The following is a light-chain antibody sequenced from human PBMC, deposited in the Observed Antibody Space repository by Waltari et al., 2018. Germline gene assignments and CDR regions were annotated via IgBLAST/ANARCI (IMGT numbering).Light chain of an antibody. Sequence: SSELTQDPAVSVALGQTVRITCQGDSLRTYYVSWFQQKAGQAPTLVIYGKNNRPSGIPDRFSGSTSGSRASLTIIGAQAEDEADYYCHSRDSNGDVLIGGGTKVTVV. CDR1: SLRTYY. V-gene: IGLV3-19*01. CDR2: GKN. J-gene: IGLJ2*01. CDR3: HSRDSNGDVL.